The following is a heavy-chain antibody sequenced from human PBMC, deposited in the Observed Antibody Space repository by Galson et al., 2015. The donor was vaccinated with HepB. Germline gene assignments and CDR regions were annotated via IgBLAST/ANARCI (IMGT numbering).Heavy chain of an antibody. CDR3: ARANLSLRIAVAGPVYGMDV. J-gene: IGHJ6*02. CDR2: IYSGGST. CDR1: GFTVSSNY. Sequence: SLRLSCAASGFTVSSNYMSWVRQAPGKGLEWVSVIYSGGSTYYADSVKGRFTISRDNSKNTLYLQMNSLRAEDTAVYYCARANLSLRIAVAGPVYGMDVWGQGTTVTVSS. V-gene: IGHV3-66*01. D-gene: IGHD6-19*01.